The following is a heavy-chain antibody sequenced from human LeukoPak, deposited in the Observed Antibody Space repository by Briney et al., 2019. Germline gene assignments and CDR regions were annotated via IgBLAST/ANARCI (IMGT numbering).Heavy chain of an antibody. CDR3: LRVPRFMEEDDYYMDV. D-gene: IGHD3-3*01. J-gene: IGHJ6*03. CDR2: ISAYNGNT. Sequence: ASVKVSCKASGYTFTSYGISWVRQAPAQGHEWMGWISAYNGNTNYAQQLQGRVTITTDTSTSTAYMQLRSLGPHDTAAYYCLRVPRFMEEDDYYMDVWGKGTTVTVSS. V-gene: IGHV1-18*01. CDR1: GYTFTSYG.